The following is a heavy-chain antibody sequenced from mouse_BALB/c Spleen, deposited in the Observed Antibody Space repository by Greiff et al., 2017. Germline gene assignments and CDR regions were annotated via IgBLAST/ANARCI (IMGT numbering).Heavy chain of an antibody. V-gene: IGHV5-6-5*01. CDR3: ARGEALAWFAY. J-gene: IGHJ3*01. Sequence: EVQVVESGGGLVKPGGSLKLSCAASGFTFSSYAMSWVRQTPEKRLEWVASISSGGSTYYPDSVKGRFTISRDNARNILYLQMSSLRSEDTAMYYCARGEALAWFAYWGQGTLVTVSA. CDR2: ISSGGST. CDR1: GFTFSSYA.